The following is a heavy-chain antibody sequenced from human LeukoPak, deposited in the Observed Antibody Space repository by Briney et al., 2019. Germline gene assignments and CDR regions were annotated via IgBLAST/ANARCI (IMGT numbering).Heavy chain of an antibody. CDR3: ARSREVRGVINPLDY. CDR2: IYYSGST. CDR1: GGSISSSSYY. V-gene: IGHV4-39*07. Sequence: PSETLSLTCTVSGGSISSSSYYWGWIRQPPGKGLEWIGSIYYSGSTYYNPSLKSRVTISVDTSKNQFSLKLSSVTAADTAVYYCARSREVRGVINPLDYWGQGTLVTVSS. D-gene: IGHD3-10*01. J-gene: IGHJ4*02.